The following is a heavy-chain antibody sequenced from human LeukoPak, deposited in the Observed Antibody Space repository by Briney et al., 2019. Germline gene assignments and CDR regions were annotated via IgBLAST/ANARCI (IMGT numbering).Heavy chain of an antibody. Sequence: PGGSLRLSCAASGFTFSSYWMSWVRQAPGKGLEWVANIKQDGSEKYYVDSVKGRFTISRDNAKNSLYQQMNSLRAEDTAVYYCARDAVGITIFGLTMDVWGQGTTVTVSS. J-gene: IGHJ6*02. D-gene: IGHD3-3*01. CDR3: ARDAVGITIFGLTMDV. CDR1: GFTFSSYW. V-gene: IGHV3-7*01. CDR2: IKQDGSEK.